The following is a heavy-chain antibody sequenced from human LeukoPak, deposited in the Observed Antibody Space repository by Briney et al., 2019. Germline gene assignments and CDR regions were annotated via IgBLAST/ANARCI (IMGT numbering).Heavy chain of an antibody. V-gene: IGHV4-38-2*02. CDR2: IYHSGST. Sequence: SETLSLTCTVSGYSISSGYYWGWIRQPPGKGLEWIGSIYHSGSTYYNPSLKSRVTISVDTSKNQFSLKLSSVTAADTAVYYCAREYRVRGVYFDYWGQGTLVTVSS. CDR1: GYSISSGYY. CDR3: AREYRVRGVYFDY. J-gene: IGHJ4*02. D-gene: IGHD3-10*01.